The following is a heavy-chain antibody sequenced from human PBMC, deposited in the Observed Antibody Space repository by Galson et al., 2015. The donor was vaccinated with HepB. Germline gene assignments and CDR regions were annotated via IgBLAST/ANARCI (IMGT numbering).Heavy chain of an antibody. CDR2: IENDGSET. V-gene: IGHV3-74*01. CDR3: STIFDSPSDSPSDS. D-gene: IGHD3-3*01. Sequence: LRLSCAASGFTLRSHWAHWVRQAPGKGLMWVSRIENDGSETSYADSVKGRFTISRDNGKNTLYLQMNSLRAEDTAVYYCSTIFDSPSDSPSDSWGQGTLVTVSS. CDR1: GFTLRSHW. J-gene: IGHJ4*02.